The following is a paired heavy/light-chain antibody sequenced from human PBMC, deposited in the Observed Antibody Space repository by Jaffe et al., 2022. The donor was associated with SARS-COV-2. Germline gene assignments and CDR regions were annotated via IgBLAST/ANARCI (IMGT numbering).Light chain of an antibody. J-gene: IGKJ1*01. CDR2: MVS. Sequence: DVVVTQSPLSLPVTLGQPASISCRSSQSLVHSDGNTYLNWFQQRPGQSPRRLIYMVSNRDSGVPDRFSGSGSGTDFTLKISRVEAEDIGVYFCMEGTHWPPPSGQGTKVEI. CDR1: QSLVHSDGNTY. CDR3: MEGTHWPPP. V-gene: IGKV2-30*02.
Heavy chain of an antibody. CDR3: TRGAYGGFDP. CDR2: IDNDGSIT. J-gene: IGHJ5*02. CDR1: GFTFSSYW. V-gene: IGHV3-74*01. D-gene: IGHD3-16*01. Sequence: EVQLVESGGGLAQPGGSLRLSCAASGFTFSSYWMHWVRQVPGKGLVWVSRIDNDGSITTYADSVKGRFTISRDNAKSTLYLQMNSLRGEDTAVYYCTRGAYGGFDPWGQGTLVTVSS.